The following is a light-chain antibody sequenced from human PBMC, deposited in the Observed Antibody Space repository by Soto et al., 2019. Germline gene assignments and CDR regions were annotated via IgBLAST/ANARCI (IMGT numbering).Light chain of an antibody. V-gene: IGLV6-57*02. CDR1: SGSIATNY. J-gene: IGLJ2*01. CDR3: QSYDGSNPDVV. Sequence: QSVSESPGKTVTISCTGSSGSIATNYVQWYQQRPGSAPTTVIYEDTQRPSGVPERFSGSIDSSSNSASLTISGLKTEDEADYYCQSYDGSNPDVVFGGGTKLTVL. CDR2: EDT.